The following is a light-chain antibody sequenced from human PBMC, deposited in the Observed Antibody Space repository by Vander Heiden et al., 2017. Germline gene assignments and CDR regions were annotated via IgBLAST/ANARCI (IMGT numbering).Light chain of an antibody. CDR2: EVS. CDR1: SSDVGGYNY. J-gene: IGLJ1*01. Sequence: LTQPASVSGSPGQSITISCTGTSSDVGGYNYVSWYQQHPGKAPNLMIFEVSNRPSGVSNRFSVSTSGTTASLTISGLQAEDEADDYCSSYPSSSTSRSVFGTGTKVTVL. V-gene: IGLV2-14*01. CDR3: SSYPSSSTSRSV.